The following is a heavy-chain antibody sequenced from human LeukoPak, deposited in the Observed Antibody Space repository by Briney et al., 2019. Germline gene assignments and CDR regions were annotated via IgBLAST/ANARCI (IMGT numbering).Heavy chain of an antibody. Sequence: NSGTTYYNPSLKSRVTISVDKSKNQFSLKLSSVAAADTAVYYCATRPGDFDYWGQGTLVTVSS. CDR2: NSGTT. CDR3: ATRPGDFDY. D-gene: IGHD3-10*01. V-gene: IGHV4-39*07. J-gene: IGHJ4*02.